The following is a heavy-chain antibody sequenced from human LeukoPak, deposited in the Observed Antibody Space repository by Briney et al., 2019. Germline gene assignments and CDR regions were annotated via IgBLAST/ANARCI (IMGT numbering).Heavy chain of an antibody. CDR1: GYTFTSYG. CDR2: ISAYNGNT. Sequence: ASVKVSCKASGYTFTSYGISWVRQAPGQGLERMGWISAYNGNTNYAQKLQGRVTMTTDTSTSTAYMELRSLRSDDTAVYYCAAGGGYTAMDKNFDYWGQGTLVTVSS. D-gene: IGHD5-18*01. CDR3: AAGGGYTAMDKNFDY. V-gene: IGHV1-18*01. J-gene: IGHJ4*02.